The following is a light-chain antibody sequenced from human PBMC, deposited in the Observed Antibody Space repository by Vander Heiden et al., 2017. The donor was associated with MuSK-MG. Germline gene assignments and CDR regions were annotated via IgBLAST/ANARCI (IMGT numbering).Light chain of an antibody. CDR3: QQYGSEPREYT. CDR1: QSVSSSN. V-gene: IGKV3-20*01. CDR2: SAS. Sequence: EIVLTQSPGTLSLSPGERATLSCGASQSVSSSNLAWYQQKPGQAPRLLIYSASSRATGIPDRFSGSGSGTDFTLTISRLEPEDFAVYYCQQYGSEPREYTFGQGTKLEIK. J-gene: IGKJ2*01.